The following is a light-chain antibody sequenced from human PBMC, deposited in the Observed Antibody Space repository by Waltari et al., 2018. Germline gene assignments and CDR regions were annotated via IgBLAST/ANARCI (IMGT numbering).Light chain of an antibody. Sequence: NFMLTQPHSVSESPGKTVTISCTRSSGSIASNYVQWFQQRPGSAPTTVIYEDNQRPSGVPDRFSGSIDSSSSSASLIISGLKTEDEADYYCQSHDSSVVFGGGTKLTVL. CDR3: QSHDSSVV. CDR1: SGSIASNY. V-gene: IGLV6-57*03. CDR2: EDN. J-gene: IGLJ2*01.